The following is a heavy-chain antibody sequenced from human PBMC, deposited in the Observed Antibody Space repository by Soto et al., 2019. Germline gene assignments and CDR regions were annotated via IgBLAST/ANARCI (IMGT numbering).Heavy chain of an antibody. D-gene: IGHD6-25*01. V-gene: IGHV1-46*01. Sequence: QVQLVQSGAEVKKPGASVKVSCKASGYTFTSYYMHWVRQAPGQGLEWMGIINPSGGSTSYAQKYQGGVTMTRDTSTSTVYMELSSLRSDDTAVYYCARDQAGGVEHIAANSWCYYYYYGMDVWGQGTTVTVSS. CDR3: ARDQAGGVEHIAANSWCYYYYYGMDV. CDR2: INPSGGST. J-gene: IGHJ6*02. CDR1: GYTFTSYY.